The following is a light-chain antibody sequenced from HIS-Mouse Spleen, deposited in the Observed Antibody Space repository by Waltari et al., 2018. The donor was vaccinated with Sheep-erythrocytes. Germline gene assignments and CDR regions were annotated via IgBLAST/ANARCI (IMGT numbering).Light chain of an antibody. CDR3: QQYYSTPLT. J-gene: IGKJ4*01. V-gene: IGKV4-1*01. CDR1: QSVVYSTNNKNY. CDR2: WAS. Sequence: DSVMTQSPDSLAVSLGERATINCKSSQSVVYSTNNKNYLAWYQQKPGQPPKLLIYWASTRESGVPDRFSGSGSETDFTLTISSLQAEDMAVYYCQQYYSTPLTFSGGTKVEIK.